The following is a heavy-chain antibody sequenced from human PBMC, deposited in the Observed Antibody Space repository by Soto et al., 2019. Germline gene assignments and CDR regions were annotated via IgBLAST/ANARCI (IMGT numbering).Heavy chain of an antibody. J-gene: IGHJ4*02. V-gene: IGHV3-23*01. CDR2: IRSNGGNT. CDR3: AKDHIWHVSHFFHY. Sequence: EVQLLESGGGLVQPGGSLRLSCVASGFTFSTYAMSWVRQAPGKGPEWVSTIRSNGGNTYYADSVKGRFTISSDISNNTLFPQMSGLSADDTVVYYCAKDHIWHVSHFFHYWGQGTLVTVSS. D-gene: IGHD3-3*02. CDR1: GFTFSTYA.